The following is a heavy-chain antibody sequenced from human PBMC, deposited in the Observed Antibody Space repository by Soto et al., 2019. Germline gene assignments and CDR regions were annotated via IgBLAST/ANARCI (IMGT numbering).Heavy chain of an antibody. CDR2: MNPKSGNT. CDR3: VRVYGEMDY. V-gene: IGHV1-8*02. Sequence: QVQLVQSGAEVKKPGASVKVSCKASGYTFTNYDINWVRQATGQGLEWMGWMNPKSGNTGYAQQFQGRVIMTRSTSISTAYMELSSLRAEDTAVDYCVRVYGEMDYWGPGTLVTVSS. CDR1: GYTFTNYD. J-gene: IGHJ4*02. D-gene: IGHD4-17*01.